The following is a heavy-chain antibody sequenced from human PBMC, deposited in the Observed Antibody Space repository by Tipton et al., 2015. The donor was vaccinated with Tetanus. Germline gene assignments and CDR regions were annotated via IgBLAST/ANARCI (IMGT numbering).Heavy chain of an antibody. V-gene: IGHV4-39*01. J-gene: IGHJ4*02. CDR2: IFYSGTT. CDR1: GGSISSSNYY. CDR3: ARHAGAGATIWGTDY. D-gene: IGHD3-9*01. Sequence: TLSLTCTVSGGSISSSNYYWGWIRQPPGKGLEWIGRIFYSGTTNYYPSLKSRVTISVDTSKNRFSLKLSSVTAADTAVYYCARHAGAGATIWGTDYWGQGTLVTVSS.